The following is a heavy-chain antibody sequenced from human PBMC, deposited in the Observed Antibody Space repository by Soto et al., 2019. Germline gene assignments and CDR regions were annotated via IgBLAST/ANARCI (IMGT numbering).Heavy chain of an antibody. J-gene: IGHJ4*02. V-gene: IGHV3-30*18. CDR1: GFTFSSYG. Sequence: PVGSLRLSCAASGFTFSSYGMHWVRQAPGKGLEWVAVISYDGSNKYYADSVKGRFTISRDNSKNTLYLQMNSLRAEDTAVYYCAKVGYSSSSPPGLLFYYFDYWGQGTLVTVSS. CDR2: ISYDGSNK. D-gene: IGHD6-6*01. CDR3: AKVGYSSSSPPGLLFYYFDY.